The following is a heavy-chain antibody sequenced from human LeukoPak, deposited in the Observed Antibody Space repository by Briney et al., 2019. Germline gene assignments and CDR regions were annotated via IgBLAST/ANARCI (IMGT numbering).Heavy chain of an antibody. CDR3: ARDRYGDYGLDY. Sequence: GGSLRLSCAASGFTFISYSMNWVRQAPGKGLEWVSSISSSNSYIYYADSVRDRFTISRDNAKNSLYLQMNSLRAEDTAVYYCARDRYGDYGLDYWGQGTLVTVSS. CDR2: ISSSNSYI. D-gene: IGHD4-17*01. J-gene: IGHJ4*02. V-gene: IGHV3-21*01. CDR1: GFTFISYS.